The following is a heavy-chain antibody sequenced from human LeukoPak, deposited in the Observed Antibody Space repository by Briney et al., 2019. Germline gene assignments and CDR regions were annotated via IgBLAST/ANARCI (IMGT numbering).Heavy chain of an antibody. CDR3: ARDGSSGWYDYYYGMDV. Sequence: SVKVSFKASGGTFSSYAISWVRQAPGQGLEWMGGIIPIFGTANYAQKFQGRVTITADKSTSTAYMELSSLRSEDTAVYYCARDGSSGWYDYYYGMDVWGKGTTVTVSS. D-gene: IGHD6-19*01. V-gene: IGHV1-69*06. J-gene: IGHJ6*04. CDR2: IIPIFGTA. CDR1: GGTFSSYA.